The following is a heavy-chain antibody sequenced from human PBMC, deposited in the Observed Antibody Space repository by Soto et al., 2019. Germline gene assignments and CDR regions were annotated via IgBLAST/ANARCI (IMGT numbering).Heavy chain of an antibody. CDR3: AREAVSGRTGFDY. Sequence: QVQLVPSGAEVKKPGASVMVSCKASGYTFTSYGISWVRQAPGQGLEWMGWVNAYNGNTNYSQKFQGRVTMTTDTYTSTADMELSSLRSDDTAVYYCAREAVSGRTGFDYWGQGTLVTVSS. J-gene: IGHJ4*02. CDR1: GYTFTSYG. CDR2: VNAYNGNT. V-gene: IGHV1-18*01. D-gene: IGHD6-19*01.